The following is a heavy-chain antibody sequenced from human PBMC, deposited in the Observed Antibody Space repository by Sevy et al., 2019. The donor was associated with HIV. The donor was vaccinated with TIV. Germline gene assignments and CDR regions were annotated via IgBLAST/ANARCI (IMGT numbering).Heavy chain of an antibody. CDR1: GYSFTSYW. J-gene: IGHJ3*02. CDR3: ARSRVVVAADDAFDI. D-gene: IGHD2-15*01. Sequence: GESLKISCKGSGYSFTSYWICWVRQMPGKGLEWMGIIYPGDSDTRYSPSFQGQVTISADKSISTAYLQWSSLKASDTAMYYCARSRVVVAADDAFDIWGQGTMVTVSS. V-gene: IGHV5-51*01. CDR2: IYPGDSDT.